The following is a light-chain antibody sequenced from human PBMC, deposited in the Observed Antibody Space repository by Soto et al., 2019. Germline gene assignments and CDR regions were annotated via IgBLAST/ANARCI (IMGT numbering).Light chain of an antibody. J-gene: IGLJ3*02. Sequence: SYELTQPPSVSVAPGQTAMITVGGNDIGSKSVHWYQQRPGQAPVLVVYDDRDRPSGIPERFSGSNSGSTATLTISRVEAGDEADYYCQVWDRNNNHVLFGGGTKLTVL. V-gene: IGLV3-21*02. CDR1: DIGSKS. CDR2: DDR. CDR3: QVWDRNNNHVL.